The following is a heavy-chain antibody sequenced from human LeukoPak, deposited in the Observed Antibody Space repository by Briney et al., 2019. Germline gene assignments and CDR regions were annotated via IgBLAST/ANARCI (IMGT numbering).Heavy chain of an antibody. CDR1: GFTFSSYG. CDR3: ARDQGTYGPLDY. D-gene: IGHD3-10*01. J-gene: IGHJ4*02. V-gene: IGHV3-30*03. Sequence: GGSLRLSCAASGFTFSSYGMHWVRQAPGKGLEWVAVISYDGSNKYYADSVKGRFTISRDNSKNTLYLQMNSLRAEDTAVYYCARDQGTYGPLDYWGQGTLVTVSS. CDR2: ISYDGSNK.